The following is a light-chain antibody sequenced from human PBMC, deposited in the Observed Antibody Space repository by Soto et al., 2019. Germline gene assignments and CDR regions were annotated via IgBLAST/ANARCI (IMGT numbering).Light chain of an antibody. J-gene: IGLJ1*01. Sequence: QSALTQPASVSGSPGQSITISCTGTSSDVGAYNYVSWYQQHPGKAPKLIIYEVSNRPSGVSNRFSGSKSGNTASLTISGLQADDEADYYCSSYTRSSTQVFGTGTKLTVL. CDR3: SSYTRSSTQV. V-gene: IGLV2-14*01. CDR1: SSDVGAYNY. CDR2: EVS.